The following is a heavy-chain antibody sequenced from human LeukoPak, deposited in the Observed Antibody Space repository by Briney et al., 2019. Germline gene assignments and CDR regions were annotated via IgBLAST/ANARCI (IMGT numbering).Heavy chain of an antibody. Sequence: GGSLRLSCAASGFTFSSYAMSWVRQAPGKGLEWVSGVSGSGGSTYYADSVKGQFTISKDNSKNTLYLQMNSLRAEDTAVYYCAKGRDGDYDDYYGMDVWGQGTTVTVSS. V-gene: IGHV3-23*01. D-gene: IGHD4-17*01. CDR3: AKGRDGDYDDYYGMDV. J-gene: IGHJ6*02. CDR2: VSGSGGST. CDR1: GFTFSSYA.